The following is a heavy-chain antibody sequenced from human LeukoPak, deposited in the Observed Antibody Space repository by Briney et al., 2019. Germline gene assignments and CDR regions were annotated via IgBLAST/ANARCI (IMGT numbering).Heavy chain of an antibody. J-gene: IGHJ2*01. CDR3: AKDGVSPSSIAAAAYWYFDL. CDR2: ISGSGGST. D-gene: IGHD6-13*01. V-gene: IGHV3-23*01. CDR1: GFTFSSYA. Sequence: GSLRLSCAASGFTFSSYAMSWVRQAPGKGLEWVSAISGSGGSTYYADSVKGRFTISRDNSKNTLYLQMNSLRAEDTAVYYCAKDGVSPSSIAAAAYWYFDLWGRGTLVTVSS.